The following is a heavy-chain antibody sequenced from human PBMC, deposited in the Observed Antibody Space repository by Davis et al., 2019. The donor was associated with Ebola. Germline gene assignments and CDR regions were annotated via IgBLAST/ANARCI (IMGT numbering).Heavy chain of an antibody. CDR1: GGSFSGYY. CDR2: INHSGST. D-gene: IGHD2-2*02. V-gene: IGHV4-34*01. J-gene: IGHJ4*02. Sequence: SETLSLTCAVYGGSFSGYYWNWIRQPPGKGLEWIGEINHSGSTNYNPSLKSRVTISVDTSKNQFSLKLSSVTAADTAVYYCARGCSSTSCYSYYFDYWGQGTLVTVSS. CDR3: ARGCSSTSCYSYYFDY.